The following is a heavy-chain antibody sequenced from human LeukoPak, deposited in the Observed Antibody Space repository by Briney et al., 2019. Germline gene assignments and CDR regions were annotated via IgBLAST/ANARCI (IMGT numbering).Heavy chain of an antibody. J-gene: IGHJ5*02. Sequence: PSETLSLTCTVSGGSISSYYWSWIRQPPGKGLEWIGYIYYSGSTNYNPSLKSRVTMSVDTSKNQFSLKLSSVTAADTAVYYCARQQWPDNWFDPWGQGTLVTVSS. CDR3: ARQQWPDNWFDP. CDR2: IYYSGST. D-gene: IGHD6-19*01. V-gene: IGHV4-59*08. CDR1: GGSISSYY.